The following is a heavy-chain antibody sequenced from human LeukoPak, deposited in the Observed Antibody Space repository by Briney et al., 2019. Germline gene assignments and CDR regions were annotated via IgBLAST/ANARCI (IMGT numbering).Heavy chain of an antibody. Sequence: SETLSLTCTVSGGSISSYYWSWIRQPPGRGLEWIGYIYYSGSTNYNPSLKSRVTISVDTSKNQFSLKLSSVTAADTAVYYCARQPGYSYGAVYCDYWGQGTLVTVSS. J-gene: IGHJ4*02. CDR2: IYYSGST. V-gene: IGHV4-59*08. CDR3: ARQPGYSYGAVYCDY. D-gene: IGHD5-18*01. CDR1: GGSISSYY.